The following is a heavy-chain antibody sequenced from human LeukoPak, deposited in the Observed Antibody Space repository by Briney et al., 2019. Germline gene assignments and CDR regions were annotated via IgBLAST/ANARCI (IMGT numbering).Heavy chain of an antibody. D-gene: IGHD6-19*01. CDR3: ARDSSIPGAVAGP. CDR1: SDSISRYY. Sequence: SETLSLTCTVSSDSISRYYWSWIRQPPGKGLEWIGYIYYSGSTNYNPSLKSRVTISVDTSKNQFSLKLSSVTAADTAVYYCARDSSIPGAVAGPWGQGTLVTVSS. V-gene: IGHV4-59*01. CDR2: IYYSGST. J-gene: IGHJ5*02.